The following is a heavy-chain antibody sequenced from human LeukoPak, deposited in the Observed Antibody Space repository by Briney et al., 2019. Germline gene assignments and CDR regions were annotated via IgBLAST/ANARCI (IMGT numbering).Heavy chain of an antibody. CDR1: GGAISGYY. Sequence: NPSDTLSLTCTDSGGAISGYYWSWIRQPAGKGLEWLGRVYSSGSTKYNPSLESRVTMSVDTSKNQFSLKLNFVTAADTAVYYCARVGSGYDFFDYWGQGTLVTVSS. CDR3: ARVGSGYDFFDY. CDR2: VYSSGST. D-gene: IGHD3/OR15-3a*01. J-gene: IGHJ4*02. V-gene: IGHV4-4*07.